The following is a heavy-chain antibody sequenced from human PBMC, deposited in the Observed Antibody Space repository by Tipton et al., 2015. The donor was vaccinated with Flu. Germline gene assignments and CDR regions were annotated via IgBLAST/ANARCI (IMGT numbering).Heavy chain of an antibody. V-gene: IGHV4-39*07. CDR2: IYYSGST. CDR1: GGSISSSSYY. J-gene: IGHJ3*02. Sequence: TLSLTCTVSGGSISSSSYYWGWIRQPPGKGLEWIGSIYYSGSTYYNPSLKSRVTISVDTSKNQFSLKLSSVTAADTAVYYCASYYGSGSNAFDIRGQGTMVTVSS. D-gene: IGHD3-10*01. CDR3: ASYYGSGSNAFDI.